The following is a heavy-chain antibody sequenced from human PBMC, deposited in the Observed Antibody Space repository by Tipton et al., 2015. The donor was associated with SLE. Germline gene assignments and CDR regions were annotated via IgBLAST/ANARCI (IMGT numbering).Heavy chain of an antibody. Sequence: TLSLTCTVSGGSISGGGNYWSWIRQHPGKGLEWIGHIYYTGSTYYNPSLKSRPTISIDTSKNQFSLKLTSVTAADTAVYYCARGGDGYINSWFLFDSWGQGTLVTVSS. CDR1: GGSISGGGNY. CDR2: IYYTGST. D-gene: IGHD6-13*01. J-gene: IGHJ4*01. V-gene: IGHV4-31*03. CDR3: ARGGDGYINSWFLFDS.